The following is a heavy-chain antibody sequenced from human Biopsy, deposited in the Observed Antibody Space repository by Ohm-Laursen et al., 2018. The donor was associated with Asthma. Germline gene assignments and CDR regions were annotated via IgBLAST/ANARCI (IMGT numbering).Heavy chain of an antibody. CDR2: IYWDDYN. V-gene: IGHV2-5*02. D-gene: IGHD3-9*01. CDR1: GFSLRTPGVG. J-gene: IGHJ5*02. CDR3: ALSQDSGFDDHSPSWFDP. Sequence: TQTLTLTRSFSGFSLRTPGVGVGWIRQSPGKALEWLALIYWDDYNLFRPSLKRRLTITKDPSKNQVVLTMTKMDPVDSGTYYCALSQDSGFDDHSPSWFDPWGQGTPVTVSS.